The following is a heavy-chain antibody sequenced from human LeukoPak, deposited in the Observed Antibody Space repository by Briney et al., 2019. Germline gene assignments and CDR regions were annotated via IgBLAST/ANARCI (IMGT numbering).Heavy chain of an antibody. Sequence: GGSLRLSCAASGFTLASYWMSWVRLAPGKGLEWVANIKQDGSEKYYVDSVKGRFTISRDNSKNTLYLQMNSLRAEDTAVYYCARDRGSGSYDNWFDPWGQGTLVTVSS. CDR3: ARDRGSGSYDNWFDP. CDR1: GFTLASYW. D-gene: IGHD1-26*01. J-gene: IGHJ5*02. CDR2: IKQDGSEK. V-gene: IGHV3-7*01.